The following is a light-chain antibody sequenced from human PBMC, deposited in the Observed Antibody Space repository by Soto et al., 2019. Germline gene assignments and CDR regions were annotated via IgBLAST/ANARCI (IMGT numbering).Light chain of an antibody. J-gene: IGKJ3*01. CDR3: QNYNSDPFT. CDR2: AAS. Sequence: DIQMTQSPSSLSASVGDRVTITCRASQGISNYLAWYQQKPGTVPKLLIYAASTLQSGVPSRFSGSGSGTEFDLTISSLPPEDVATYYCQNYNSDPFTFGPGTKVHI. V-gene: IGKV1-27*01. CDR1: QGISNY.